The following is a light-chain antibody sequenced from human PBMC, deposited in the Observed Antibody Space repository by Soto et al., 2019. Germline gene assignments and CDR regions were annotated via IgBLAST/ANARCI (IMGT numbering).Light chain of an antibody. V-gene: IGKV1-39*01. CDR1: QSISTY. J-gene: IGKJ5*01. CDR2: DAS. Sequence: DIQMTQSPSSLSASVGNRVTITCRASQSISTYLNWYQEKPGKAPNLLIYDASRLQSGVPSRFSGSGGGTDFTLSISSVQPEDFATYFCQQSYMDPITFGQGTRLENK. CDR3: QQSYMDPIT.